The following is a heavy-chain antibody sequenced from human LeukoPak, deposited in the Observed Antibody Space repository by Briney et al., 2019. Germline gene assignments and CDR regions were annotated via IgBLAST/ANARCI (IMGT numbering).Heavy chain of an antibody. J-gene: IGHJ6*02. CDR3: ARVPYCSSTSCYRQTPQYGMDV. Sequence: SETLSLTCAASGGTISNSNWRSWVREPPGEGLEWIGEIYHSGSNNYNPSLKSRFTMSVDTSKNQFSLQLNTLTAADTAVYYCARVPYCSSTSCYRQTPQYGMDVWGQGTTVTVSS. V-gene: IGHV4-4*02. CDR1: GGTISNSNW. D-gene: IGHD2-2*01. CDR2: IYHSGSN.